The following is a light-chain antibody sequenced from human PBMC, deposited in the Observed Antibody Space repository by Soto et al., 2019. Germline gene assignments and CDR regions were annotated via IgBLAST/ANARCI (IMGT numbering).Light chain of an antibody. V-gene: IGKV2-28*01. J-gene: IGKJ2*01. Sequence: DMVMTQSPLSLPVTPGEPASISCRSSQSLLHSNGYNYLDWYLQKPGQSPQLLSSLGSNRASGVPSRFSGSGSATDFTLNIARVEAEDFVVYYCMQALQSPYTFGQGTKLEIK. CDR1: QSLLHSNGYNY. CDR3: MQALQSPYT. CDR2: LGS.